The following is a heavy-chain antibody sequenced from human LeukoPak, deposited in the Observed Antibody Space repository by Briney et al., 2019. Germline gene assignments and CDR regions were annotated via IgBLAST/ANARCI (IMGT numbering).Heavy chain of an antibody. Sequence: ASVKVSCKVSGSTLTELSIHWVRQAPGKGLEWMGGIDPEDGGILYAQRFQGRVTMTEDTSTDTAYMDLSSLTSDDTAVYYCATEEAGSFPAFDCWGQGTRVTVSS. D-gene: IGHD1-26*01. V-gene: IGHV1-24*01. CDR2: IDPEDGGI. CDR1: GSTLTELS. J-gene: IGHJ4*02. CDR3: ATEEAGSFPAFDC.